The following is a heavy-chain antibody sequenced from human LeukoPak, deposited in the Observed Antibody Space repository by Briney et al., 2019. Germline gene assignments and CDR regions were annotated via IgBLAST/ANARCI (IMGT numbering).Heavy chain of an antibody. CDR2: IYYSGST. CDR3: ARGPFDI. J-gene: IGHJ3*02. V-gene: IGHV4-61*01. CDR1: GGSVSSGSYY. Sequence: SETLSLTCTVSGGSVSSGSYYWSWIRQPPGKGLEWIGYIYYSGSTNYNPSLKSRVTISVDTSKNQFSLKLSSVTAADTAVYYCARGPFDIWGQGTMVTVSS.